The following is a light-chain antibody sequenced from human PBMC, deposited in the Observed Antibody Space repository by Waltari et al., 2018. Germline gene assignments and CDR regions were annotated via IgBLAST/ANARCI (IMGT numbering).Light chain of an antibody. J-gene: IGKJ4*01. V-gene: IGKV3-11*01. CDR1: QSVSSS. CDR3: QQRSNWPLT. Sequence: EIVLTQSPGTLSLSPGERATLSCRASQSVSSSLAWYQQKPGQAPRLLIYSASNRATGIPARFSGSGSGTDFTLTISNLEPEDFAVYYCQQRSNWPLTFGGGTKVEIK. CDR2: SAS.